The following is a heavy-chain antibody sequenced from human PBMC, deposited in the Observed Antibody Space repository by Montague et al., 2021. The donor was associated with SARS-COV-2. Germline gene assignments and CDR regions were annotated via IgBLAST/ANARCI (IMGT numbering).Heavy chain of an antibody. CDR3: AGTPTRPLSLDS. CDR1: GGSITGFS. V-gene: IGHV4-4*07. Sequence: SETLSLTCAVSGGSITGFSWSWVRQPAGKGLEWIGRVTTSGTTNYGPSLRSRVTMSVDTSKNQFSLNLNSVTAADTAIYYCAGTPTRPLSLDSWGQGTLVTVSS. D-gene: IGHD6-6*01. J-gene: IGHJ4*02. CDR2: VTTSGTT.